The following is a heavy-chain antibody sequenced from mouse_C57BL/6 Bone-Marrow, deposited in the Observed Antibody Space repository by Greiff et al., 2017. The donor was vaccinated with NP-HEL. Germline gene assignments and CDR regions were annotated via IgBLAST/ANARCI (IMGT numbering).Heavy chain of an antibody. V-gene: IGHV1-64*01. Sequence: VQLQQPGAELVKPGASVKLSCKASGYTFTSYWMQWVKQRPGQGLEWIGMIHPNSGSTNYNEKFKSKATLTVDKSSSTAYMQLSSLTSEDSAVYYCAKAFTTVVATDYWGQGTTLTVSS. CDR1: GYTFTSYW. J-gene: IGHJ2*01. CDR2: IHPNSGST. CDR3: AKAFTTVVATDY. D-gene: IGHD1-1*01.